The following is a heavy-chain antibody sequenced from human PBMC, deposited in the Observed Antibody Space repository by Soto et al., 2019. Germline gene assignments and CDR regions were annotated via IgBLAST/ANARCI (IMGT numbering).Heavy chain of an antibody. CDR3: VRDDEGGPNDLHM. J-gene: IGHJ4*03. V-gene: IGHV3-33*01. CDR1: GFTFRNYV. D-gene: IGHD2-15*01. CDR2: ILSDGSRD. Sequence: QMQLVESGGGGVQPGRSLRVSCAASGFTFRNYVMHWVRQAPGKGLEWVSLILSDGSRDYYRDSVKGRFTISRDNSRNSLYLQMNSLRDDDTALYYCVRDDEGGPNDLHMWGQGTMVSVSS.